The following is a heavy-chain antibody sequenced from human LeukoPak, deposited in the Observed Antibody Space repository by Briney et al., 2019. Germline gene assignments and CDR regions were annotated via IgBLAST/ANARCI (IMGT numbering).Heavy chain of an antibody. CDR2: IKPDGSEK. Sequence: AGGSLRLSCAASGFTFNNYWMNWVRQAPGKGLEWVANIKPDGSEKYYVDSVNGRFTISRDNAKNSLYLQMNSLRAEDTAVYYCARDPHRGGDYDYWGQGTLVTVSS. D-gene: IGHD4-17*01. J-gene: IGHJ4*02. CDR1: GFTFNNYW. CDR3: ARDPHRGGDYDY. V-gene: IGHV3-7*03.